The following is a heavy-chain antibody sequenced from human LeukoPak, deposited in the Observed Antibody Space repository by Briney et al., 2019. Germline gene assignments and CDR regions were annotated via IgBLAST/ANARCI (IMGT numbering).Heavy chain of an antibody. CDR2: RHYRGTT. J-gene: IGHJ3*02. CDR1: GASISSYY. V-gene: IGHV4-59*01. Sequence: SETLSLTCTVSGASISSYYWSWIRQPPGKGLEWIASRHYRGTTNYNPSLESRVTISVDTSRKQFSLKLSSVTAADTAVYYCARVPNYDFWSGYYTSGYAFDIWGQGTMVTVSS. D-gene: IGHD3-3*01. CDR3: ARVPNYDFWSGYYTSGYAFDI.